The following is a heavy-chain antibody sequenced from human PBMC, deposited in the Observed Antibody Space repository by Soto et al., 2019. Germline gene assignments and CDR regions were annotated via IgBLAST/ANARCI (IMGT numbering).Heavy chain of an antibody. CDR1: GFTFSTFG. J-gene: IGHJ4*02. CDR3: AKDRPYIGSY. CDR2: ISSDGSIK. D-gene: IGHD1-26*01. V-gene: IGHV3-30*18. Sequence: QVQLVESGGGVVQPGRSLRLSCAAYGFTFSTFGMHWVRQAPGKALEWVAVISSDGSIKYYADSVKGRFTISRDNSKNMLYLQMNSLRTEDTAVYYCAKDRPYIGSYWGQGILVTVSS.